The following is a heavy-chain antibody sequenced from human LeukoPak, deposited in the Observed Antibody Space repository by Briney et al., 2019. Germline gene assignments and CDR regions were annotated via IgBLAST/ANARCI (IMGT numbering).Heavy chain of an antibody. Sequence: SETLFLTCTVSGGSVSSGSYYWSWIRQPPGKGLEWIGYIYYSGSTNYNPSLKSRVTISIDTSKNQFSLKLTSVTAADTAVYYCARDGQDYGDYDYYYGMDVWGKGTTVTVSS. D-gene: IGHD4-17*01. CDR2: IYYSGST. J-gene: IGHJ6*04. CDR1: GGSVSSGSYY. CDR3: ARDGQDYGDYDYYYGMDV. V-gene: IGHV4-61*01.